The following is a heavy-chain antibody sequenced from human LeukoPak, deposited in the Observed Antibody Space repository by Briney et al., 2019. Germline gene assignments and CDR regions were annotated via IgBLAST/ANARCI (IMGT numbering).Heavy chain of an antibody. D-gene: IGHD2-15*01. CDR1: GYTFTSYY. J-gene: IGHJ4*02. CDR3: ARGDGLYCSGGSCLPDY. Sequence: GASVKVSCKASGYTFTSYYMHWVRQAPGQGLEWMGLINPSGGSTSYAQKFQGRVTMTRDTSTSTVYMELSSLRSEDTAVYYCARGDGLYCSGGSCLPDYWGQGTLVTVSS. V-gene: IGHV1-46*01. CDR2: INPSGGST.